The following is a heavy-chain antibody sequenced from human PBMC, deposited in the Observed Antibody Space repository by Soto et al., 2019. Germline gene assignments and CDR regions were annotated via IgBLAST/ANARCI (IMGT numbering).Heavy chain of an antibody. Sequence: LRLSCAASGYTFSNAWMSWVRQAPGKGLEWVGRIKSKTDGGTTDYAAPVKGRFTISRDDSKNTLYLQMNSLKTEDTAVYYCTTEDCSSTSCYQSWGQGTLVTVSS. CDR1: GYTFSNAW. CDR3: TTEDCSSTSCYQS. J-gene: IGHJ5*02. D-gene: IGHD2-2*01. CDR2: IKSKTDGGTT. V-gene: IGHV3-15*01.